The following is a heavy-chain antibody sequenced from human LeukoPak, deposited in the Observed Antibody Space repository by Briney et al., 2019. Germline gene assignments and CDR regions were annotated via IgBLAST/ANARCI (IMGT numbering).Heavy chain of an antibody. V-gene: IGHV3-74*01. CDR3: AKSGGFFDT. Sequence: WGSLRLSCAASGFTFSNYWMHWVRHAPGKGLVWVSRINSDGINTSYADSVKGRFTISRDNAKNTLYLQMNSLRAEDTAVYYCAKSGGFFDTWGQGTLVTVSS. CDR1: GFTFSNYW. J-gene: IGHJ5*02. D-gene: IGHD1-26*01. CDR2: INSDGINT.